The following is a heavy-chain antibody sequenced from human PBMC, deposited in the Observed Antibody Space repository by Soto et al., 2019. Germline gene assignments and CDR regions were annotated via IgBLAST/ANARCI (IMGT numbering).Heavy chain of an antibody. J-gene: IGHJ6*02. Sequence: PGESLKISCRGSGYSFTSYWIGWVRQMPGKGLEWMGIIYPGDSDTRYSPSFQGQVTISADKSISTAYLQWSSLRAEDTAVYYCARTINFGLPGNGMDVWGQGTTVTVSS. CDR2: IYPGDSDT. D-gene: IGHD3-16*01. V-gene: IGHV5-51*01. CDR3: ARTINFGLPGNGMDV. CDR1: GYSFTSYW.